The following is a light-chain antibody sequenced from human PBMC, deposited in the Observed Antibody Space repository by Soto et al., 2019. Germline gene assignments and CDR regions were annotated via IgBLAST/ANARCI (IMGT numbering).Light chain of an antibody. CDR2: DAS. J-gene: IGKJ1*01. Sequence: DIQMTQCPSTLSASVGDRVTITWRASQSISHFLAWYQQKQGKVPKLLIYDASNLGSGVPSRFSGSGYGTDFTITISGMQNDDFKTYYCQQYTSYSRAFGHGTKVDIK. V-gene: IGKV1-5*01. CDR3: QQYTSYSRA. CDR1: QSISHF.